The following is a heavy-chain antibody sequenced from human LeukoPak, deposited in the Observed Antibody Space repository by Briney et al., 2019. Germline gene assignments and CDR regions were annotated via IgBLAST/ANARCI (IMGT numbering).Heavy chain of an antibody. Sequence: GGSLRLSCAASGFTFDDYAMHWVRQAPGKGLEWVSLISRDGSRTYYADSVKGRFTISRDNSRNSLYLQMNSLRTEDTALYYCAKDLTQLYLAFDYWGQGTLVTVSS. V-gene: IGHV3-43*02. CDR1: GFTFDDYA. CDR2: ISRDGSRT. D-gene: IGHD5-24*01. J-gene: IGHJ4*02. CDR3: AKDLTQLYLAFDY.